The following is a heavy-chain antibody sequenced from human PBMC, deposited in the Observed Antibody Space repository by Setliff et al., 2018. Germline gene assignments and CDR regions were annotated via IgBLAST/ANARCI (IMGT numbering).Heavy chain of an antibody. V-gene: IGHV1-18*01. Sequence: ASVKVSCKSSGFTFTDYGIAWVRQVPGQGLEWMGWINNYNFNTQYAQKFLDRLTMTTDTSTSTAYMELKDLTSDDTALYYCASINFYVSSGYYYAPDYWGQGTLVTVSS. CDR3: ASINFYVSSGYYYAPDY. D-gene: IGHD3-22*01. J-gene: IGHJ4*02. CDR2: INNYNFNT. CDR1: GFTFTDYG.